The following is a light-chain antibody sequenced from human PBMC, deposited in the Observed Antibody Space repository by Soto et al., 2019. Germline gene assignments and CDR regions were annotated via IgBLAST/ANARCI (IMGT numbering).Light chain of an antibody. CDR2: GTY. V-gene: IGKV3D-15*01. Sequence: EIVMTQSPATLSVSPGEGVTLSCRASERLTTNLAWYQQSPGQAPRLLIYGTYTRATGIPTRFSGSGTGTEFTLTISRLEPEDFALYFCQQYHSSPLTFGQGTKVDIK. CDR3: QQYHSSPLT. CDR1: ERLTTN. J-gene: IGKJ1*01.